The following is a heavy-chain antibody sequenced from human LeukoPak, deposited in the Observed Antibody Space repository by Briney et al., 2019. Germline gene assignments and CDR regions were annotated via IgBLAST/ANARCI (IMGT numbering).Heavy chain of an antibody. CDR1: GFTFSRYW. V-gene: IGHV3-7*04. CDR3: ARLFGMFTVFDI. J-gene: IGHJ3*02. Sequence: GGSLRLSCVASGFTFSRYWMAWVRQAPGKGLEWVASIKQDGSEKSCVDSVKLRFTVSRDTAKNSLYLQMNSLTAEDTAVYYCARLFGMFTVFDIWGQGTMVTVSS. D-gene: IGHD3-16*01. CDR2: IKQDGSEK.